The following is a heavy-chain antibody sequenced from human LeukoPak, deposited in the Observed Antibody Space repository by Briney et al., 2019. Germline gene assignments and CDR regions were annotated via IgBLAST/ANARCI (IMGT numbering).Heavy chain of an antibody. J-gene: IGHJ4*02. V-gene: IGHV3-30*02. Sequence: PGGSLRLSCSASGFTFSTYSMNWVRQAPGKGLEWVAFIRYDGSNKYYADSVKGRFTISRDNSKNTLYLQMNSLRAEDTAVYYCAKAPYFDWLLFDYWGQGTLVTVSS. CDR1: GFTFSTYS. CDR2: IRYDGSNK. D-gene: IGHD3-9*01. CDR3: AKAPYFDWLLFDY.